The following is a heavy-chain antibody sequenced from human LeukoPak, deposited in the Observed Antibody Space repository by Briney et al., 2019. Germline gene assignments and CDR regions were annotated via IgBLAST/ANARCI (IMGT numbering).Heavy chain of an antibody. Sequence: GGSLRLSCAASGFTFSSYGMHWVRQAPGKGLEWVAVISYDGSNKYYADSVKGRFTISRDNSKNTLYLQMNSLRAEDTAVYYCAKDLWGMVRASPVDYWGQGTLVTVSS. J-gene: IGHJ4*02. D-gene: IGHD3-10*01. V-gene: IGHV3-30*18. CDR3: AKDLWGMVRASPVDY. CDR1: GFTFSSYG. CDR2: ISYDGSNK.